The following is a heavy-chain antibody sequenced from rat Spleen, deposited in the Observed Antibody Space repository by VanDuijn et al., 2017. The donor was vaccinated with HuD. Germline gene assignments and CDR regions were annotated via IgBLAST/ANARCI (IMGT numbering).Heavy chain of an antibody. J-gene: IGHJ1*01. V-gene: IGHV5-25*01. D-gene: IGHD5-1*01. CDR1: GFTFSNYY. Sequence: EVQLVESGGGLVQPGRSMKLSCGASGFTFSNYYMAWVRQAPTKGPEWVASINTGGGNTYYRGSVKGRFIISRDNAKSTLYLQMDSLRSEDTATYYCVRLLGAPDWYFDFWGPGAMVTVSS. CDR3: VRLLGAPDWYFDF. CDR2: INTGGGNT.